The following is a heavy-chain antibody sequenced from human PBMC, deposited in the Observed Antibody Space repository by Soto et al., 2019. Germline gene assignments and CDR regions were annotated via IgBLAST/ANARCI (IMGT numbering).Heavy chain of an antibody. CDR2: INPSGGST. CDR1: GYTFTSYY. Sequence: QVQLVQSGAEVKKPGASVKVSCKASGYTFTSYYMHWVRQAPGQGLEWMGIINPSGGSTSYAQKFQGRVTMTRDTSTSTVYMELSRLRSEDTAVYYCAGSSYRTYGMDVWGQGTTVTVSS. D-gene: IGHD6-6*01. J-gene: IGHJ6*02. V-gene: IGHV1-46*01. CDR3: AGSSYRTYGMDV.